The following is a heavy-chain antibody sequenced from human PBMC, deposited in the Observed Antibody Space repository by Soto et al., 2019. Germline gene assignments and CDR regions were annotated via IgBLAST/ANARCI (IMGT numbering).Heavy chain of an antibody. J-gene: IGHJ4*02. D-gene: IGHD2-15*01. CDR1: GCSISSYY. CDR2: IYYSGGT. CDR3: ARGVDYCSGGSCYRSFDY. V-gene: IGHV4-59*01. Sequence: SETLPLTCTVSGCSISSYYWILIRQPPGKGLEWIGYIYYSGGTNYNPSLKSRVTISVDTSKNQFSLKLSSVTAADTAVYYCARGVDYCSGGSCYRSFDYWGQGTLVTVSS.